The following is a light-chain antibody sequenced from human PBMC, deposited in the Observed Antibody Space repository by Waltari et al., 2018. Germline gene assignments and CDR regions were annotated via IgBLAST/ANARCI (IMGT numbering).Light chain of an antibody. V-gene: IGLV2-14*03. Sequence: QSALTQPASVSGSPGQSITISCSGTSSDVGGYNYVSWYQQHPGKAPKLIIYDVSNRPSGVSNRFSGSKSGNTASLTISGLQAEDEADYYCNSYRFSNTLEGVFGTGTKVTVL. CDR3: NSYRFSNTLEGV. CDR2: DVS. J-gene: IGLJ1*01. CDR1: SSDVGGYNY.